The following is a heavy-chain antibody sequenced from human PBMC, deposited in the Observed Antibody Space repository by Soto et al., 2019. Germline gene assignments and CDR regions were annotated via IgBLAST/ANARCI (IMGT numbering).Heavy chain of an antibody. Sequence: SETLSLTSTVSGGSISSSSYYWGWIRQPPGKGLEWIGSIYYSGSTYYNPSLKSRVTISVDTSKNQFSLKLSSVTAADTAVYYCARPYYYDSSGYDYWGQGTLVTVSS. CDR1: GGSISSSSYY. CDR3: ARPYYYDSSGYDY. J-gene: IGHJ4*02. CDR2: IYYSGST. V-gene: IGHV4-39*01. D-gene: IGHD3-22*01.